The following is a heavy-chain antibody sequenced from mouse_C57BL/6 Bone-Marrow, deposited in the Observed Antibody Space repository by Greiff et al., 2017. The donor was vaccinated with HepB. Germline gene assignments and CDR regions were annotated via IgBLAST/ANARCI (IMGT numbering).Heavy chain of an antibody. Sequence: VQLQQPGAELVMPGASVKLSCKASGYTFTSYWMHWVKQRPGQGLEWIGEIDPSDSYTNYNQKFKGKSTLTVDKSSSTAYMQLSSLTSEDSAVYYCASNYYGSSPWFAYWGQGTLVTVSA. CDR3: ASNYYGSSPWFAY. D-gene: IGHD1-1*01. V-gene: IGHV1-69*01. CDR2: IDPSDSYT. CDR1: GYTFTSYW. J-gene: IGHJ3*01.